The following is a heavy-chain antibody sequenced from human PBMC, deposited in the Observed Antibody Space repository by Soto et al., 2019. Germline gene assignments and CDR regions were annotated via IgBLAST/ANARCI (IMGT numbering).Heavy chain of an antibody. CDR2: VHISGHS. Sequence: SETLSLTCTLSGGSVRAPDWWNWVGQSPDKGLEWIAEVHISGHSNYNPSLRSRVSVSIDSSKNQFYLNLNSVTAADTAIYYCARARQGCSANNCYFDPWGQGTQVTVSS. V-gene: IGHV4-4*02. J-gene: IGHJ5*01. D-gene: IGHD1-1*01. CDR3: ARARQGCSANNCYFDP. CDR1: GGSVRAPDW.